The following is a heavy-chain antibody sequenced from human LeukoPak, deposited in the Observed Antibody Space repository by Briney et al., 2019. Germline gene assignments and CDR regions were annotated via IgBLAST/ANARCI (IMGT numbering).Heavy chain of an antibody. V-gene: IGHV3-23*01. CDR2: IGFSTDTT. CDR1: GFIVTNYG. J-gene: IGHJ4*02. D-gene: IGHD1-1*01. Sequence: PGGSLRLSCAASGFIVTNYGMTWVRQAPGKGLEWVSGIGFSTDTTYYADSVGGRFTISRDMSGNTLYLQMNSLRAEDTAVYYCARDDHLRDWNGFTEIKNFDYWGQGTLVTVSS. CDR3: ARDDHLRDWNGFTEIKNFDY.